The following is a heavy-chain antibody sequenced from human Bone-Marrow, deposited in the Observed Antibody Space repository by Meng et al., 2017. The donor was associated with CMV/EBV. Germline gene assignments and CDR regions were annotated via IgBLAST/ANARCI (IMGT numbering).Heavy chain of an antibody. J-gene: IGHJ4*02. V-gene: IGHV1-8*02. D-gene: IGHD3-22*01. Sequence: ASVKVSCKASGGTFSSYAISWVRQAPGQGLEWMGWMNPNSGNTGYAQKFQGRVTMTRNTSISTAYMELSSLRSEDTAVYYCARDDSSGGFDYWGQGTLGTVSS. CDR2: MNPNSGNT. CDR1: GGTFSSYA. CDR3: ARDDSSGGFDY.